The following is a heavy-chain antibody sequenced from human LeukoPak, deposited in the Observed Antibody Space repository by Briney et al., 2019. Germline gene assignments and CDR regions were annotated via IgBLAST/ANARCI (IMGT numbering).Heavy chain of an antibody. CDR2: IYYSGGT. CDR1: GGSISSYY. V-gene: IGHV4-59*01. CDR3: ARDALDGYNGY. Sequence: PSETLSLTCTVSGGSISSYYWSWIRQPPGKGLEWIGYIYYSGGTNYNPSLKSRVTISVDTPKNQFSLKLSSVTAADTAVYYCARDALDGYNGYWGQGTLVTVSS. D-gene: IGHD5-24*01. J-gene: IGHJ4*02.